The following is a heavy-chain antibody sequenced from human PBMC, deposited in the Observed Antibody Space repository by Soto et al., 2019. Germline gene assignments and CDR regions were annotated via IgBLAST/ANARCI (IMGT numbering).Heavy chain of an antibody. CDR2: IYYSGST. V-gene: IGHV4-59*01. D-gene: IGHD2-2*01. CDR3: AREVRTRLNWFDP. Sequence: PSETLSLTCTVSGGSISSYDWSWIRQPPGKGLEWIGYIYYSGSTNYNHSLKSRVTISVDTSKNQFSLKLSSVTAAETAVYYCAREVRTRLNWFDPWGQGNLVTVSS. J-gene: IGHJ5*02. CDR1: GGSISSYD.